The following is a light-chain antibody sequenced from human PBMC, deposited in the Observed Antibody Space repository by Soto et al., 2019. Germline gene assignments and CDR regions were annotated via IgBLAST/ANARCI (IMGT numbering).Light chain of an antibody. V-gene: IGKV4-1*01. CDR1: QSVLYSSNNKNY. Sequence: DIVMTQSPDSLAVSLGERATINCKSSQSVLYSSNNKNYLAWYQQKPGQPPKLLIYWASTRESGVPDRFSGSGSGTDFTLTISSLQAEDVAVYYCQQYYTGLALSFGGGTKIEIE. J-gene: IGKJ4*01. CDR2: WAS. CDR3: QQYYTGLALS.